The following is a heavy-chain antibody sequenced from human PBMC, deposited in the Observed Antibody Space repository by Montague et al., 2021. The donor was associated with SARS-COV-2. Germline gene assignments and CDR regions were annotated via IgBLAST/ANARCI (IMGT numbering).Heavy chain of an antibody. D-gene: IGHD3-3*01. V-gene: IGHV4-59*01. CDR3: ARVPRNYDFWSGFYVALDI. Sequence: SETLSLTCTVSGGSISSYYWSWIRQPPGKGLEWIGYIYYSGSTNYNPSLKSRVTISVDTSKNQFSLKLSSVTAADTAVYYCARVPRNYDFWSGFYVALDIGGQGKRVPVPS. J-gene: IGHJ3*02. CDR2: IYYSGST. CDR1: GGSISSYY.